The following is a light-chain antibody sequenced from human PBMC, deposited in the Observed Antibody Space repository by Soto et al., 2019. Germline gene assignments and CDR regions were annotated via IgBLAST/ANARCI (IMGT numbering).Light chain of an antibody. CDR2: VNSDGSH. J-gene: IGLJ3*02. V-gene: IGLV4-69*01. CDR3: QTWGTGIRV. Sequence: QLVLTQSPSASASLGASVKLTCTLSSGYSSFAIAWHQQQPEKGPRYLMKVNSDGSHSKGDGIPGRFSGSSSGAERYLTISSLQSEDEADYYCQTWGTGIRVFGGGTKLTVL. CDR1: SGYSSFA.